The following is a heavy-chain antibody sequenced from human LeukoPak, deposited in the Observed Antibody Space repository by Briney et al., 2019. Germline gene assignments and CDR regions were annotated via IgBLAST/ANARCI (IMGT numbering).Heavy chain of an antibody. Sequence: SVKDSCKASGGTFSSSAISWGRQAPGRGLEWMGRIIPIFGIANYAQKFQGRVTITADKSTSTAYMELSSLRSEDTAVYYCAREVGGDYYDSSGYYYEWGQGTLVTVSS. J-gene: IGHJ4*02. D-gene: IGHD3-22*01. V-gene: IGHV1-69*04. CDR3: AREVGGDYYDSSGYYYE. CDR2: IIPIFGIA. CDR1: GGTFSSSA.